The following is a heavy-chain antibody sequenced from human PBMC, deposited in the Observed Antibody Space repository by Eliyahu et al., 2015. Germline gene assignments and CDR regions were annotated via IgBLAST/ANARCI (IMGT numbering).Heavy chain of an antibody. CDR2: NAHSGSS. CDR3: ARDMTTGSSGGMDV. Sequence: QVRLQESGPGLVKPSQTLSLTCTVSGGSITSGAYNWAWIRQQPGKGLEWIGYNAHSGSSYYNPSLKSRVTISVDTSKNQFSLEVTSVTAADTAVYFCARDMTTGSSGGMDVWGQGTSVVVSS. V-gene: IGHV4-31*03. D-gene: IGHD3-22*01. J-gene: IGHJ6*02. CDR1: GGSITSGAYN.